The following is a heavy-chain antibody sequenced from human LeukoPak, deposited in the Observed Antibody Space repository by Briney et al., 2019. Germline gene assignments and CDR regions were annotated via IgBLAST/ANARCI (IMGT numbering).Heavy chain of an antibody. CDR1: GFTFSSYS. J-gene: IGHJ6*03. CDR2: LSSSSSYI. Sequence: GGSLRLSCAASGFTFSSYSMNWVRQAPGKGLEWVSSLSSSSSYIHYADSVKGRFTISRDNAKNSLYLQMNSLRAEDTAVYYCAREHSGYDFPGRDYYYMDVWGKGTTVTVSS. V-gene: IGHV3-21*01. D-gene: IGHD5-12*01. CDR3: AREHSGYDFPGRDYYYMDV.